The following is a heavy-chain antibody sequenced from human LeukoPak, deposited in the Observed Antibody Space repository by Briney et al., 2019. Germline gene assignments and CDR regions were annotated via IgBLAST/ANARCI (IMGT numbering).Heavy chain of an antibody. V-gene: IGHV3-30-3*01. CDR3: ARDPMYYYGSGSSPYYYYGMDV. Sequence: QSGGSLRLSCAASGFTFSSYAMSWVRQAPGKGLEWVAVISYDGSNKYYADSVKGRFTISRDNSKNTLYLQMNSLRAEDTAVYYCARDPMYYYGSGSSPYYYYGMDVWGQGTTVTVSS. D-gene: IGHD3-10*01. CDR2: ISYDGSNK. CDR1: GFTFSSYA. J-gene: IGHJ6*02.